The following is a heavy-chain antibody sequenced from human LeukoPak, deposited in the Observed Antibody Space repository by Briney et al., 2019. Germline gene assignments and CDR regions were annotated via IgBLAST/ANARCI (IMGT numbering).Heavy chain of an antibody. Sequence: ASVKVSCKASGGTFSSYAISWVRQAPGHGLEWMGGIIPIFGTANYAQKFQGRVTITTDESTSTAYMELSSLRSEDTAVYYCARPKGHYYGSGSYYDYYFDYWGQGTLVTVSS. V-gene: IGHV1-69*05. CDR2: IIPIFGTA. J-gene: IGHJ4*02. D-gene: IGHD3-10*01. CDR3: ARPKGHYYGSGSYYDYYFDY. CDR1: GGTFSSYA.